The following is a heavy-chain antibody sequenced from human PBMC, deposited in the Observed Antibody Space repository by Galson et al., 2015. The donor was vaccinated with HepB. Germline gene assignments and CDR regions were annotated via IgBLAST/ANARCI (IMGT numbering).Heavy chain of an antibody. CDR2: ISGSGGST. D-gene: IGHD3-22*01. J-gene: IGHJ4*02. CDR3: AKVNYYDSSGYYYFFDY. CDR1: GFTFSSYA. Sequence: SLRLSCAASGFTFSSYAMSWVRQAPGKGLEWVSAISGSGGSTYYADSVKGRFTISRDNSKNTLYLQMNSLRAEDTAVYYCAKVNYYDSSGYYYFFDYWGQGTLVTVSS. V-gene: IGHV3-23*01.